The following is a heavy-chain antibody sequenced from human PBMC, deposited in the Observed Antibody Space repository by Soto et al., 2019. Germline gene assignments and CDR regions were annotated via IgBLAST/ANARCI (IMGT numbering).Heavy chain of an antibody. Sequence: ASVKVSCKASGYTFTGYYMHWVRQAPGQRLEWMGWINAGNGNTKYSQKFQGRVIITRDTSASTAYMELSSLRSEDTAVYYCARGEFLSYDDYWGQGTLVTVSS. CDR1: GYTFTGYY. V-gene: IGHV1-3*01. CDR2: INAGNGNT. D-gene: IGHD3-16*01. CDR3: ARGEFLSYDDY. J-gene: IGHJ4*02.